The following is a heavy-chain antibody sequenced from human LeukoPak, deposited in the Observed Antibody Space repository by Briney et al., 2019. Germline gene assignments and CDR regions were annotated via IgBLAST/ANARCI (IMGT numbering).Heavy chain of an antibody. D-gene: IGHD3-22*01. Sequence: SVKVPCKASGGTFSSYAISWVRQAPGQGLEWMGGIIPIFGTANYAQKFQGRVTITADESTSTAYMELSSLRSEDTAVYYCARTRYDSSGYNYYYYGMDVWGQGTTVTVSS. J-gene: IGHJ6*02. CDR1: GGTFSSYA. CDR3: ARTRYDSSGYNYYYYGMDV. CDR2: IIPIFGTA. V-gene: IGHV1-69*01.